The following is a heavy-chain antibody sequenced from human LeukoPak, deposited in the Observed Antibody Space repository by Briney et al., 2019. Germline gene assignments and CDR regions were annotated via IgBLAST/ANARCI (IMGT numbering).Heavy chain of an antibody. CDR1: GFTLSYHG. CDR2: VSPAGGGT. V-gene: IGHV3-23*01. D-gene: IGHD7-27*01. Sequence: RGSLRLSCVASGFTLSYHGMNWVRPAPGEGLEWVSGVSPAGGGTCYEDSVKGRFTSSRDDSRNTLSLQMNSLRVEDTAVYYCSRDLAWGAFDYWGQGSLVAVSS. CDR3: SRDLAWGAFDY. J-gene: IGHJ4*02.